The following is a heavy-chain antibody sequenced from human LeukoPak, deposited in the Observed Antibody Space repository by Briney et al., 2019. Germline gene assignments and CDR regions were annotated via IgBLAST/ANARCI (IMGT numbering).Heavy chain of an antibody. D-gene: IGHD6-13*01. CDR2: IKQDGSKK. J-gene: IGHJ6*03. V-gene: IGHV3-7*01. CDR3: ARAEDGSSSWYTRYYYYYYMDV. CDR1: GFTFSSYW. Sequence: GGSLRLSCAASGFTFSSYWMSWVRQAPGKGLEWVANIKQDGSKKYYVDSVKGRFTISRDNAKNSLYLQMNSLRAEDTAVYYCARAEDGSSSWYTRYYYYYYMDVWGKGTTVTISS.